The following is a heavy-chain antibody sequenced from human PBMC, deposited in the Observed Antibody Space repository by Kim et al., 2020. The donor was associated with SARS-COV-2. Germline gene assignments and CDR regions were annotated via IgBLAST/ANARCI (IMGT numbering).Heavy chain of an antibody. CDR1: GFTFSDYY. CDR2: ISSSSSYT. Sequence: GGSLRLSCAASGFTFSDYYMSWIRQAPGKGLEWVSYISSSSSYTNYADSVKGRFTISRDNAKNSLYLQMNSLRAEDTAVYYCARVGLNPHYYDSSGYLSPYYFDYWGQGTLVTVSS. D-gene: IGHD3-22*01. CDR3: ARVGLNPHYYDSSGYLSPYYFDY. V-gene: IGHV3-11*06. J-gene: IGHJ4*02.